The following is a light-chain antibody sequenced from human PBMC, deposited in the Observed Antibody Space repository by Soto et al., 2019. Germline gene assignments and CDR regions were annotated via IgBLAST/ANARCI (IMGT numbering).Light chain of an antibody. J-gene: IGKJ2*01. CDR3: QHYSTSPPYT. Sequence: DIQMTQSPSTLSASVGDRVTITCRASQSISNWLAWYQQRPGKAPKLLIFDPFSLESGVPSRFRGSGSVTEFTLTISDLQPDDFATYYCQHYSTSPPYTFGQGTPLPIK. CDR1: QSISNW. V-gene: IGKV1-5*01. CDR2: DPF.